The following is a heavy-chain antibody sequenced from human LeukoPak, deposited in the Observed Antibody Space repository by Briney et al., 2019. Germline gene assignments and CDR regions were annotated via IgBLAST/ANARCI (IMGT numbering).Heavy chain of an antibody. D-gene: IGHD3-10*01. Sequence: SETLSLTCTVSGGSISSYYWSWIRQPPGKGLEWIGYIYYSGSTNYNPSLKSRVTISVDTSKNQFSLKLSSVTAADTAVYYCARDGSGSYYNWFDPWGQGTLVTVSS. CDR2: IYYSGST. CDR1: GGSISSYY. V-gene: IGHV4-59*01. CDR3: ARDGSGSYYNWFDP. J-gene: IGHJ5*02.